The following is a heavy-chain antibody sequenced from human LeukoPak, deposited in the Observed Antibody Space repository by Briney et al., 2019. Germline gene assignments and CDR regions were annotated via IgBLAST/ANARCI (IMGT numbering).Heavy chain of an antibody. J-gene: IGHJ4*02. CDR1: GFTFSGSA. V-gene: IGHV3-73*01. CDR2: IRSKANSYAT. D-gene: IGHD1-26*01. Sequence: GGSLRLSCAASGFTFSGSAMHWVRQASGKGLEWVGRIRSKANSYATAYAASVKGRFTISRGDSKNTAYLQMNSLKTEDTAVYYCTILSGSYWSIDYWGQGTLVTVSS. CDR3: TILSGSYWSIDY.